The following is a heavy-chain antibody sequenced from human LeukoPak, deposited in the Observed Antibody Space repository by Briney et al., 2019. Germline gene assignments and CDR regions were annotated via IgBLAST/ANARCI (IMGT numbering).Heavy chain of an antibody. V-gene: IGHV4-34*01. CDR2: INHRGST. D-gene: IGHD4-17*01. CDR1: GGSFSGYY. Sequence: PSETLSLTCAVYGGSFSGYYWSWIRQPPGKGLEWIGEINHRGSTNYDPSLKSRVTISVDTSKNQFSLKLSSVTAADTAVYYCARHDPGDYVFYYYYYMDVWGKGTTVTISS. CDR3: ARHDPGDYVFYYYYYMDV. J-gene: IGHJ6*03.